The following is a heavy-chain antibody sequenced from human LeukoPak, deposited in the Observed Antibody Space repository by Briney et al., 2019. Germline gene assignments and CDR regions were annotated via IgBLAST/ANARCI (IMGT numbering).Heavy chain of an antibody. V-gene: IGHV3-7*01. CDR1: GFTFSNYW. CDR3: ARGTQQWLVRDDAFDI. CDR2: IKEDGSEK. Sequence: GGSLRLSCVASGFTFSNYWMSWVRQAPGKGLEWVPNIKEDGSEKYCVDSVKGRFTISRDNAKNSLYLQMNSLRAEDTAVYYCARGTQQWLVRDDAFDIWGQGTMVTVSS. J-gene: IGHJ3*02. D-gene: IGHD6-19*01.